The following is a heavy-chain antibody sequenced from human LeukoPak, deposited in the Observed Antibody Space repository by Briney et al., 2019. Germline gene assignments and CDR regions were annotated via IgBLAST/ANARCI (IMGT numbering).Heavy chain of an antibody. CDR3: AKGSIRRIAAAGTGFGIDYFDY. D-gene: IGHD6-13*01. J-gene: IGHJ4*02. V-gene: IGHV3-9*01. CDR2: ISWNSGSI. CDR1: GFTFSTYW. Sequence: PGGSLRLSCAASGFTFSTYWMHWVRQAPGKGLEWVSGISWNSGSIGYADSVKGRFTISRDNAKNSLYLQMNSLRAEDTALYYCAKGSIRRIAAAGTGFGIDYFDYWGQGTLVTVSS.